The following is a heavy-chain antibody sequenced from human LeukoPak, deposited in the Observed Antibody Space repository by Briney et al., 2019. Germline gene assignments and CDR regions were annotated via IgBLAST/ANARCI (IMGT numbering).Heavy chain of an antibody. CDR3: ARAYYGSGSYYNYPFDY. CDR2: INHSGST. Sequence: PSETLSLTCAVYGGSFSGYYWSWIRQPPGKGLEWIGEINHSGSTNYNPSPKSRVTISVDTSKNQFSLKLSSVTAADTAVYYCARAYYGSGSYYNYPFDYWGQGTLVTVSS. V-gene: IGHV4-34*01. CDR1: GGSFSGYY. J-gene: IGHJ4*02. D-gene: IGHD3-10*01.